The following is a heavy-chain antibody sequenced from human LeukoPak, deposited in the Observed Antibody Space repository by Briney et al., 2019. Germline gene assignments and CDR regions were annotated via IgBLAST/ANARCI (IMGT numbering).Heavy chain of an antibody. CDR3: ARDRVPSYCSGGSCLFWFDP. Sequence: GAPVKVSCKASGYTFTGYYMHWVRQAPGQGLEWMGWINPNSGGTNYAQKFQGRVTMTRDTSISTAYMELSRLRSDDTAVYYCARDRVPSYCSGGSCLFWFDPWGQGTLVTVSS. J-gene: IGHJ5*02. CDR2: INPNSGGT. CDR1: GYTFTGYY. V-gene: IGHV1-2*02. D-gene: IGHD2-15*01.